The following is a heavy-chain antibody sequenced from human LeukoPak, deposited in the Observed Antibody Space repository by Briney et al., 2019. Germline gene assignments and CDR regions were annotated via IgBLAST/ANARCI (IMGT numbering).Heavy chain of an antibody. CDR2: INPNSGGT. Sequence: ASVKVSCKASGYTFTGYYMHWVRQAPGQGLVWMGWINPNSGGTNYAQKFQGWVTMTRDTSISTAYMELSRLRSDDTAVYYCARAPFSSGWMKVDYWGQGTLVTVSS. CDR1: GYTFTGYY. D-gene: IGHD6-19*01. V-gene: IGHV1-2*04. J-gene: IGHJ4*02. CDR3: ARAPFSSGWMKVDY.